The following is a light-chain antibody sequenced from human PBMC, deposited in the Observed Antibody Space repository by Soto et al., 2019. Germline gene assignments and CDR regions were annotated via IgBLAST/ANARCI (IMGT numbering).Light chain of an antibody. CDR3: QQYDSSELT. Sequence: EIQLTQSPGTLSLSPGERATLSCRASQSVSSGYLAWYQKTPDQAPRLLISGASIRATGIPDRFGGSGSATEFTLTIISLEPDDFAPYYCQQYDSSELTFGQGTKVDNK. CDR1: QSVSSGY. CDR2: GAS. J-gene: IGKJ1*01. V-gene: IGKV3-20*01.